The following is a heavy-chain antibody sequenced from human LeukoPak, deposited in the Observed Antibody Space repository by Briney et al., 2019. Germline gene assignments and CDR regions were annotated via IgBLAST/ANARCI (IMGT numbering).Heavy chain of an antibody. CDR2: IYPGDSYT. CDR1: GYSFTSYW. D-gene: IGHD2-15*01. J-gene: IGHJ6*03. Sequence: GESPKISCKGSGYSFTSYWIGWVRQMPGEGLGWMGIIYPGDSYTRYCPSFQGQVTISADKSISTAYLQWSSLKASDTAMYYCAIWGDREYCSGGSCYSRYYYYYYMDVWGKGTTVTVSS. CDR3: AIWGDREYCSGGSCYSRYYYYYYMDV. V-gene: IGHV5-51*01.